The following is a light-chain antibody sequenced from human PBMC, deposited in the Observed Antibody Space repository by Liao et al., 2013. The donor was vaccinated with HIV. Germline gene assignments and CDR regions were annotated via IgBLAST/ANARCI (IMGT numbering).Light chain of an antibody. CDR3: QAWDIRTGV. J-gene: IGLJ3*02. CDR1: KLGDKY. Sequence: SYELTQPPSVSVSPGQTASIICSGDKLGDKYACWYQQRPGQSPVLVIYQDTNRPSGIPERFSGSKSGNTATLTISGTQAMDEADYYCQAWDIRTGVFGGGTKLTVL. CDR2: QDT. V-gene: IGLV3-1*01.